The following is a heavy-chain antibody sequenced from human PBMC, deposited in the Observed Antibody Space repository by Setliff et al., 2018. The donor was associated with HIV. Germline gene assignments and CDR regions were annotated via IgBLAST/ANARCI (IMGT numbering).Heavy chain of an antibody. Sequence: SETLSLTFTVSGGSISTYFWTWIRQPPGKGLEWIGYIYTSGSTNYNPSLKSRLAISVDTSKSQFSLKLTSVTAADTAVYYCARQMTIPGVAVTPVDYWGQGALVTVSS. J-gene: IGHJ4*02. V-gene: IGHV4-59*08. CDR3: ARQMTIPGVAVTPVDY. D-gene: IGHD3-3*01. CDR2: IYTSGST. CDR1: GGSISTYF.